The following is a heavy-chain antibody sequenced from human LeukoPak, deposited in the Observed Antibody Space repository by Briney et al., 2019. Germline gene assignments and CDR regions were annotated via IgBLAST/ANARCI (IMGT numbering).Heavy chain of an antibody. CDR1: GYTFTGYY. Sequence: ASVKVSCKASGYTFTGYYMHWVRQAPGQGLEWMGWINPNSGGTNYAQKFQGRVTMTRDTSLSTAYMELSRLRSDDTAVYYCAREGYCSSTSCRDAFDIWGQGTMVTVSS. V-gene: IGHV1-2*02. CDR2: INPNSGGT. J-gene: IGHJ3*02. CDR3: AREGYCSSTSCRDAFDI. D-gene: IGHD2-2*01.